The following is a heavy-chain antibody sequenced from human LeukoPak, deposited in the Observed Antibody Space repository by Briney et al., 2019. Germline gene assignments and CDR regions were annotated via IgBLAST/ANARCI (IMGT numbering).Heavy chain of an antibody. CDR3: ARGRGYSGYAFDY. Sequence: GGSLRLSCAASGFSFSSYAMHWVRQAPGKGLEYVSAISSNGGSTYYANSVKGRFTISRDNSKNTLYLQMGSLRAEDTAVYYCARGRGYSGYAFDYWGQGTLVTVSS. CDR2: ISSNGGST. D-gene: IGHD5-12*01. J-gene: IGHJ4*02. V-gene: IGHV3-64*01. CDR1: GFSFSSYA.